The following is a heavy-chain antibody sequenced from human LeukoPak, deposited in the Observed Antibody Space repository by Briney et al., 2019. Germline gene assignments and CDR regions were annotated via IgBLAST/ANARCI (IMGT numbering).Heavy chain of an antibody. V-gene: IGHV4-38-2*02. CDR3: ARRLGGYYYYYMDV. CDR1: GYSISSGYF. J-gene: IGHJ6*03. D-gene: IGHD3-22*01. Sequence: PSETLSLTCSISGYSISSGYFWGWIRQPPGKGLEWIGNIHHDGITYYNPSLKSRVTISLDPSKNQFSLKLSSVTAADTAVYYCARRLGGYYYYYMDVWGKGTTVTISS. CDR2: IHHDGIT.